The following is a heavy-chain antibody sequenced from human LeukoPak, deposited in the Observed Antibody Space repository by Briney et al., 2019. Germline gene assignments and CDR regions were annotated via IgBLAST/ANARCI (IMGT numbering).Heavy chain of an antibody. V-gene: IGHV1-8*01. CDR1: GYTFTSYD. Sequence: GASVKVSCKASGYTFTSYDINWVRQATGQGLEWMGWMNPNSGSTGYAQKFQGRVTMTRNTSISTAYMELSSLRSEDTAVYYCARVSTYFGVVTDFDYWGQGTLVTVSS. CDR3: ARVSTYFGVVTDFDY. J-gene: IGHJ4*02. CDR2: MNPNSGST. D-gene: IGHD3-3*01.